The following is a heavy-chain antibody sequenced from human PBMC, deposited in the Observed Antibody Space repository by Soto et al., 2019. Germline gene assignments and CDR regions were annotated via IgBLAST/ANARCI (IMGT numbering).Heavy chain of an antibody. CDR1: GLTLSRFA. V-gene: IGHV3-30-3*01. Sequence: QVQLVESGGGVVQPGRSLRLSCAASGLTLSRFAMHWVRQAPGKGLEWVAVIGYDGSNKDYADSVKGRCTISRDNSKNTLYLQKNSLRPEDTAVYYCARDSVHYYGSWTYSMDAWCQGTTVTVSS. J-gene: IGHJ6*02. CDR3: ARDSVHYYGSWTYSMDA. CDR2: IGYDGSNK. D-gene: IGHD3-10*01.